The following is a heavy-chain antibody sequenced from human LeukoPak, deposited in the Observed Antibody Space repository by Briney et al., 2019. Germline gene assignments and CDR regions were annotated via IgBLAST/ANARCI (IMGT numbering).Heavy chain of an antibody. Sequence: GGSLKLSCAASGFTLSGSAMHWVRQASGKGLEWLGRIRSKADSYTTAYAASVKGRFIVSRDDSKNTAYLQMNSLKTEDTAVYYCRAAADLNDYWGQGTLVTVS. D-gene: IGHD6-13*01. CDR3: RAAADLNDY. CDR1: GFTLSGSA. J-gene: IGHJ4*02. CDR2: IRSKADSYTT. V-gene: IGHV3-73*01.